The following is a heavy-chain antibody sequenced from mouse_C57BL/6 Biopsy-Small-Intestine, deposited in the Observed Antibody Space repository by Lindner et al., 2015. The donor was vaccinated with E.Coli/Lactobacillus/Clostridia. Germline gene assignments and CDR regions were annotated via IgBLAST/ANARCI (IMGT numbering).Heavy chain of an antibody. J-gene: IGHJ1*03. Sequence: QLQESGAELVKPGASVKMSCKASGYTFTNYWITWVEQRPGQGLEWIGDVYPGHGSTNYNEKFKNKATLTVDTSSSTVYMQLRGLTSEDSAVYFCARKGVITTVVAPDWHFDVWGTGTTVTVSS. CDR3: ARKGVITTVVAPDWHFDV. V-gene: IGHV1-55*01. CDR1: GYTFTNYW. CDR2: VYPGHGST. D-gene: IGHD1-1*01.